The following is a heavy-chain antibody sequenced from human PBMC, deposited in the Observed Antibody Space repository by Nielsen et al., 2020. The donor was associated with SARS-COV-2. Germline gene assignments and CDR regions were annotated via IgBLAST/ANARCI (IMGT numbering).Heavy chain of an antibody. Sequence: SGPTLVKPTETLTLTCTVSGFSLSNARMGVSWIRQPPGKALEWLAHIFSNDEKSYSTSLKSRLTISKDTSKSQVVLTMTNMDPVDTATYSCARDDYGAYYYGMDVGGQGTTVTVSS. CDR2: IFSNDEK. V-gene: IGHV2-26*01. CDR3: ARDDYGAYYYGMDV. CDR1: GFSLSNARMG. J-gene: IGHJ6*02. D-gene: IGHD4-17*01.